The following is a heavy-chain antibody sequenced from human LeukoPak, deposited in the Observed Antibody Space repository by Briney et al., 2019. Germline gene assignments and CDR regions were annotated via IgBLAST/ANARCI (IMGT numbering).Heavy chain of an antibody. CDR3: AKDPTVGEWPNWFDP. V-gene: IGHV3-23*01. D-gene: IGHD3-16*01. CDR2: ISGSGGAT. J-gene: IGHJ5*02. CDR1: GFTFSGYA. Sequence: GGSLRLSCAASGFTFSGYAMGWVRQAPEGGLQWVSAISGSGGATYSADSVKGRFTISRDNSKNTLYLQMNTLRAEDTAVYYCAKDPTVGEWPNWFDPWGQGTLVTVSS.